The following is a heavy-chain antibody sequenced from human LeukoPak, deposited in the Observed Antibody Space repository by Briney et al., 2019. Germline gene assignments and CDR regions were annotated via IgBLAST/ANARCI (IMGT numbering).Heavy chain of an antibody. CDR2: IIPIFGTA. CDR1: GGTFSSYA. Sequence: SVKVSCKASGGTFSSYAISWVRQAPGQGLEWMGGIIPIFGTANYAQKFQGRVTITTDESTSTAYMELSSLRSEDTAVYYCARARTDLWFGDLVYAFEIWGPGTLVTVSS. D-gene: IGHD3-10*01. CDR3: ARARTDLWFGDLVYAFEI. J-gene: IGHJ3*02. V-gene: IGHV1-69*05.